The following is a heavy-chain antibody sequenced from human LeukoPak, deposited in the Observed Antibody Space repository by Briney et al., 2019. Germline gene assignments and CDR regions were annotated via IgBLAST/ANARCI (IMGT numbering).Heavy chain of an antibody. D-gene: IGHD3-22*01. V-gene: IGHV3-9*01. CDR2: ISWNSGSI. CDR3: AKDRTFHGRGYSDY. Sequence: PGGSLRLSCAASGFTFDDYARHWVRQAPGKGLEWVSGISWNSGSIGYADSVKGRFTISRDNAKNSLYLQMNSLRAEDTALYYCAKDRTFHGRGYSDYWGQGTLVTVSS. CDR1: GFTFDDYA. J-gene: IGHJ4*02.